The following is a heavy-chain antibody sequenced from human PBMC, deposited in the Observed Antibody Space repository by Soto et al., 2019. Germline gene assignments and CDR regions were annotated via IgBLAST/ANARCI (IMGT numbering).Heavy chain of an antibody. CDR3: ARGPSQSWFGESIHYYYYGMDV. Sequence: PSETLSLTCTVSGGSISSGDYYWSWIRHPPGKGLEWIGYIYYSGSTYYNPSLKSRVTISVDTSKNQFSLKLSSVTAADTAVYYCARGPSQSWFGESIHYYYYGMDVWGQGTTV. J-gene: IGHJ6*02. V-gene: IGHV4-30-4*01. D-gene: IGHD3-10*01. CDR1: GGSISSGDYY. CDR2: IYYSGST.